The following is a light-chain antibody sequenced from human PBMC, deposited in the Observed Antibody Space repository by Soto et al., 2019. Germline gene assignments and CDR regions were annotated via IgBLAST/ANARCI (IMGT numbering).Light chain of an antibody. Sequence: DIQMTQSPSSLSASVGDRVTITCRASQGITNSFAWYQQKPGKIPKLLIYAASTLQSGFPSRFSCSGSGTDFTLTISSLQPEDVATYYCQEYNSASCTFGRGTKVDIK. CDR3: QEYNSASCT. V-gene: IGKV1-27*01. CDR1: QGITNS. CDR2: AAS. J-gene: IGKJ3*01.